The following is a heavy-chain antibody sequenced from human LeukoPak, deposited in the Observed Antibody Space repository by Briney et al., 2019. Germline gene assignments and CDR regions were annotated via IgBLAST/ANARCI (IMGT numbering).Heavy chain of an antibody. J-gene: IGHJ4*02. CDR1: GFSNYS. CDR3: AKAPVTTCRGAFCYPFDY. V-gene: IGHV3-23*01. CDR2: ISVSGNT. D-gene: IGHD2-15*01. Sequence: GGSLRLSCAASGFSNYSMNWVRQAPGKGLEWVSAISVSGNTYHADSVKGRFTISRDSSKNTLFLQMNRLRPEDAAVYYCAKAPVTTCRGAFCYPFDYWGLGTLVTVSS.